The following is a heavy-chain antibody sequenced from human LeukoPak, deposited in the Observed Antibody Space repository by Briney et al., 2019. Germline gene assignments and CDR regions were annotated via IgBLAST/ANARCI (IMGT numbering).Heavy chain of an antibody. CDR3: ARDRGYGSGSYYMGDAFEI. V-gene: IGHV4-59*01. CDR2: IFYSGST. D-gene: IGHD3-10*01. Sequence: TPSETLSLTCAVSGGSISSYYWSWIRQPPGKGLEWIGYIFYSGSTNYNPSLKSRVTISIDASKSHFSLKLSSVTAADSAVYYCARDRGYGSGSYYMGDAFEIWGQGTMVTVSP. CDR1: GGSISSYY. J-gene: IGHJ3*02.